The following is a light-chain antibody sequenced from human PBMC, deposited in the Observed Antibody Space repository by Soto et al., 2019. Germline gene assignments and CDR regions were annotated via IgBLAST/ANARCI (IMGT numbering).Light chain of an antibody. J-gene: IGKJ1*01. CDR2: DAS. V-gene: IGKV3-11*01. CDR1: QSVSSY. CDR3: QQRSNWPRT. Sequence: EIVLTQSPATLSLSPGERATLSCRASQSVSSYLAWYQQKPGQAPRILIYDASNRATGITARFSGSGSVTYFTLPISSLEPEDFAVYYCQQRSNWPRTFGQGTKVEIE.